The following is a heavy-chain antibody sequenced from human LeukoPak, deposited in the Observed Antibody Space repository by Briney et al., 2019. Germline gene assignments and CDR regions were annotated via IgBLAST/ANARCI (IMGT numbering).Heavy chain of an antibody. CDR1: RDSISTYY. V-gene: IGHV4-59*01. J-gene: IGHJ4*02. D-gene: IGHD2-15*01. CDR3: ARDRLPDF. Sequence: SETLSPTCTVSRDSISTYYWSWIRQPPGKGLEWIGYIYYSGSTNYNPSLKSRVTISIDTSKNQFSLNLSSVTAADTAVYYCARDRLPDFWGQGTLVTVSS. CDR2: IYYSGST.